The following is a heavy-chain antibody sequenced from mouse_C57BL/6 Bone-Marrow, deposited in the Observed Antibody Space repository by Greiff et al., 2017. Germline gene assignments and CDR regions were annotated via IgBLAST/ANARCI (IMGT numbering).Heavy chain of an antibody. CDR3: AREDYWYFDV. J-gene: IGHJ1*03. CDR1: GYTFTSYW. Sequence: VQLQQPGAELVMPGASVKLSCKASGYTFTSYWMHWVKQRPGQGLEWIGEIDPSDSYTNYNQKFKGKSTLTVDKSSSTASMQLSSLTSEDSAVYYCAREDYWYFDVWGTGTTVTVSS. V-gene: IGHV1-69*01. CDR2: IDPSDSYT.